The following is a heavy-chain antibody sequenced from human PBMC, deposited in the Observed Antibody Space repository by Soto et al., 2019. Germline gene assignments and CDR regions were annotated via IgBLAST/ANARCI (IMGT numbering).Heavy chain of an antibody. J-gene: IGHJ4*02. D-gene: IGHD3-10*01. V-gene: IGHV1-3*01. CDR2: INAGNGNT. CDR3: ARAGYGSGSYFNY. Sequence: ASVKVSCKASGYTFTSYAMHWVRQAPGQRLEWMGWINAGNGNTKYSQKFQGRVTITRDTSASTAYMELSSLRSEDTAVYYCARAGYGSGSYFNYWGQGTLVIVS. CDR1: GYTFTSYA.